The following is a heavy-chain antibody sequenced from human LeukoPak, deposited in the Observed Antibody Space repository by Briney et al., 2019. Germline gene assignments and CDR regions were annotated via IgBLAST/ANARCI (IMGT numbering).Heavy chain of an antibody. J-gene: IGHJ4*02. CDR3: ACGDYYFDY. Sequence: SETLSLTCAVYGGSFSAYYWNWIRQPPGKGLEWIGEINHSGSIKYDPSLKSRVTISVDTSKNQFSLKLSSVTAADTAVYYCACGDYYFDYWGQGTLVTVSS. CDR1: GGSFSAYY. D-gene: IGHD2-21*02. CDR2: INHSGSI. V-gene: IGHV4-34*01.